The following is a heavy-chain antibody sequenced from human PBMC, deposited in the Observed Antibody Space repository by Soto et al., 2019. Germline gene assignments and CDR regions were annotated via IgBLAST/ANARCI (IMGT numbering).Heavy chain of an antibody. D-gene: IGHD3-3*01. V-gene: IGHV1-24*01. CDR3: ATVYYDFWSGPAGAFDI. CDR1: GYTFTELS. J-gene: IGHJ3*02. CDR2: FDPEDGET. Sequence: ASVKVSCKVSGYTFTELSMHWVRQAPGKGLEWMGGFDPEDGETIYAQKFQGRVTMTEDTSTDTAYMELSSLRSEDTAVYYCATVYYDFWSGPAGAFDIWGQGTMVTVSS.